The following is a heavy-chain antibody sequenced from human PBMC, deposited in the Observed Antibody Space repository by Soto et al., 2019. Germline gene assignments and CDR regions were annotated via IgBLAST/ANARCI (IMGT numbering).Heavy chain of an antibody. CDR1: GFTFSNNG. CDR3: VKDRVESGLGEVDY. J-gene: IGHJ4*02. CDR2: ISYDGSKE. V-gene: IGHV3-30*18. Sequence: QVQLGESGGGVVQPGRSLRLSCAASGFTFSNNGMHWARQAPGKGLEWVAVISYDGSKEYYADSVKGRFTISRDNSKNTVYLQRNSLRAEDTAVYYCVKDRVESGLGEVDYWGQGTLVTVSS. D-gene: IGHD3-16*01.